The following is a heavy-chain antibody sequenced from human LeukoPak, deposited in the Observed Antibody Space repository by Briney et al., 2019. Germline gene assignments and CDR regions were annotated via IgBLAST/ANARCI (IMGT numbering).Heavy chain of an antibody. Sequence: SETLSLTCTVSGVSISSYYWSWIRQPPGKGLEWIGYIYYSGSTNYNPSLKSRVTISVDTSKNQFSLKLSSVTAADTAVYYCARTDYGGNFDFDYWGQGTLVTVSS. J-gene: IGHJ4*02. CDR2: IYYSGST. D-gene: IGHD4-23*01. V-gene: IGHV4-59*01. CDR3: ARTDYGGNFDFDY. CDR1: GVSISSYY.